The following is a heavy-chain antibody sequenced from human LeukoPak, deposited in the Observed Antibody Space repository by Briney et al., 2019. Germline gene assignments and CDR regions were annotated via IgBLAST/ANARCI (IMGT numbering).Heavy chain of an antibody. V-gene: IGHV1-69*13. CDR3: AREPDSSGYYLGY. CDR2: FIPIFGTT. D-gene: IGHD3-22*01. Sequence: GASVKVSCKASGGTFSTCTITWVRQAPGQGLEWMGAFIPIFGTTNYAQKFQGRVTITADESTSTAYMELTSLRSEDTAVYYCAREPDSSGYYLGYWGQGTLVTVSS. J-gene: IGHJ4*02. CDR1: GGTFSTCT.